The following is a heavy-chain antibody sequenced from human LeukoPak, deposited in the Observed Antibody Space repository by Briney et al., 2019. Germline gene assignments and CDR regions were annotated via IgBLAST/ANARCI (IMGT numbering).Heavy chain of an antibody. V-gene: IGHV3-23*01. CDR2: ISGSGGST. Sequence: GGSLRLSCAASGFTFSSYAMSWVRQAPGKGLEWVSAISGSGGSTYYADSVKGRFTISRDNSKNTLYLQMNRLRAEATAVYYCAKLGGYYYYYGMDVWGQGTTVTVSS. CDR3: AKLGGYYYYYGMDV. D-gene: IGHD1-26*01. CDR1: GFTFSSYA. J-gene: IGHJ6*02.